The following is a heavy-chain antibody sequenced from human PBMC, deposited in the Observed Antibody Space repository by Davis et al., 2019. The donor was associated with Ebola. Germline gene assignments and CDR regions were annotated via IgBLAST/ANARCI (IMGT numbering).Heavy chain of an antibody. J-gene: IGHJ6*02. D-gene: IGHD3-3*01. CDR2: ISYDGSNK. Sequence: GESLKISCAASGFTFSSYGMHWVRQAPGKGLEWVAVISYDGSNKYYADSVKGRFTISRDNSKNTLYLQMNSLRAEDTAVYYCARDDTGYDFWSGYYRYYYGMDVWGQGTTVTVSS. CDR3: ARDDTGYDFWSGYYRYYYGMDV. CDR1: GFTFSSYG. V-gene: IGHV3-30*03.